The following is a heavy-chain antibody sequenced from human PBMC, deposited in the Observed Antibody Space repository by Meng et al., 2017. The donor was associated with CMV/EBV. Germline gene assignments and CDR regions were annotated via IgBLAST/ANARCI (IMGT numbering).Heavy chain of an antibody. CDR3: ARRTWFGGNWFDP. V-gene: IGHV4-30-4*01. Sequence: LRLSCSVSGGSVSSRDYYWSWIRQPPGKGLEWIGYTYHTGSTYNRPSLKSRVTMSIDTSKNQFSLKLSSVTAADTAVYYCARRTWFGGNWFDPWGQGTLVTVSS. CDR2: TYHTGST. J-gene: IGHJ5*02. CDR1: GGSVSSRDYY. D-gene: IGHD3-10*01.